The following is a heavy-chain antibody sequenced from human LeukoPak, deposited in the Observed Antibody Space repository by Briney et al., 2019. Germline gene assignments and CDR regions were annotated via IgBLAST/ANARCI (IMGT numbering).Heavy chain of an antibody. J-gene: IGHJ3*02. V-gene: IGHV4-59*01. CDR2: IYDSGNT. D-gene: IGHD2-2*01. CDR3: ARNDGYSSTWYAFDI. Sequence: PSETLSLTCTVSDGSISSYYWSWIRQPPGKGLEWIGYIYDSGNTKYSPSLKSRVTISLDTSKNQFSLKLSSVTAADTAVYYCARNDGYSSTWYAFDIWGQGTMVTVSS. CDR1: DGSISSYY.